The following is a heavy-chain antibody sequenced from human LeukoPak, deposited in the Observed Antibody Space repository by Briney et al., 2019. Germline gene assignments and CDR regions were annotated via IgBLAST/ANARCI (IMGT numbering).Heavy chain of an antibody. CDR1: GFTFNNYA. CDR3: ARDSLVGTTPYFDY. Sequence: GTSLRLPCAASGFTFNNYAMNWVRQTPGKGLEWVSVISYDGRRKYYADSVKGRFTISRDNSKNTLYLEVNSLRPEDTAMYYCARDSLVGTTPYFDYWGQGTLVTVSS. J-gene: IGHJ4*02. CDR2: ISYDGRRK. D-gene: IGHD1-26*01. V-gene: IGHV3-30*04.